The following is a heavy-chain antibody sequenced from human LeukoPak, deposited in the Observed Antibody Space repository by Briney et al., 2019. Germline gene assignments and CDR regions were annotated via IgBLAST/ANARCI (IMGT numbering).Heavy chain of an antibody. CDR1: GFTFSRYD. Sequence: GGSLRLSCAASGFTFSRYDMHWVRQATGKSLEWVSAIGTVGDTYYPDSVKGRFTISRENAKNMVFLQMNSLRADDTAVYYCVRDFRSADYWGQGILVTVSS. V-gene: IGHV3-13*01. J-gene: IGHJ4*02. CDR2: IGTVGDT. CDR3: VRDFRSADY.